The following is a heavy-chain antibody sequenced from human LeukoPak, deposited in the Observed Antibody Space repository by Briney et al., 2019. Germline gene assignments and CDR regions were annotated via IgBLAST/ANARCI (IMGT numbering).Heavy chain of an antibody. J-gene: IGHJ3*02. Sequence: ASVKVSCKASGYTFTSYGISWVRQAPGQGLEWMGWISAYNGNTNYAQKLQGRVTMTTDTSTSTAYMELRSLRSDDTAVYYCASSLYGSGSYSARAFDIWGQGTMVTVSS. V-gene: IGHV1-18*01. CDR3: ASSLYGSGSYSARAFDI. CDR2: ISAYNGNT. D-gene: IGHD3-10*01. CDR1: GYTFTSYG.